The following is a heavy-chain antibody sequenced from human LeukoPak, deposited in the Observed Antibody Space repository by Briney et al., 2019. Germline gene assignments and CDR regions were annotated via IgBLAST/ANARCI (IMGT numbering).Heavy chain of an antibody. CDR2: ISGSGGNM. CDR1: GFTLSSYA. J-gene: IGHJ4*02. CDR3: VRSLDY. V-gene: IGHV3-23*01. Sequence: PGGSLRLSCAASGFTLSSYAMSWVRQAPGKGLEWVSAISGSGGNMYYADSVKGRFTISRDNSKNTVHLQMNSLRVEDTALYYCVRSLDYWGQGTLVTVSS.